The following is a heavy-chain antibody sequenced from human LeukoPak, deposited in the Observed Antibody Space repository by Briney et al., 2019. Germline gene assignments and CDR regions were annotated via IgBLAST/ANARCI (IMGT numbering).Heavy chain of an antibody. Sequence: GASLRLSCAAPGFTFGSYAMSWVRQAPGKGLEWVSAISGSGGSTYYADSVKGRFTISRDNSKNTLYLQMNSLRAEDTAVYYCAKSLITYYYDSSGYYLFDYWGQGTLVTVSS. D-gene: IGHD3-22*01. J-gene: IGHJ4*02. CDR2: ISGSGGST. CDR3: AKSLITYYYDSSGYYLFDY. V-gene: IGHV3-23*01. CDR1: GFTFGSYA.